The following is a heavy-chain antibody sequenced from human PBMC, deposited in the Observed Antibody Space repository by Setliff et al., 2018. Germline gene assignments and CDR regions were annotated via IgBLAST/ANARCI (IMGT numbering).Heavy chain of an antibody. V-gene: IGHV1-2*06. D-gene: IGHD5-18*01. CDR3: ATIGLDTAMITGVLFDF. CDR1: GYTFTGYY. CDR2: INPNSGGT. J-gene: IGHJ4*02. Sequence: GASVKVSCKASGYTFTGYYMHWVRQAPGQGPEWMGRINPNSGGTNYAQKFQGRVTMTRDTSINTAYMELSSLRSEDTAVYYCATIGLDTAMITGVLFDFWGQGTLVTVSS.